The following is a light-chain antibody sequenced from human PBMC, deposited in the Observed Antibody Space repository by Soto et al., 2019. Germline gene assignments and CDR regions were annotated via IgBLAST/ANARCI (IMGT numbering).Light chain of an antibody. CDR2: GAS. Sequence: DIVMTQYPATLSLSPGDSATLSCRASQSVSSNLAWYQQKPRQAPRLLIYGASTRATGIPARFSGSGSGTEFTPTISSLQSEDFAVYYCQQYNNWPPWTCGQGTKVDIK. CDR3: QQYNNWPPWT. J-gene: IGKJ1*01. V-gene: IGKV3D-15*01. CDR1: QSVSSN.